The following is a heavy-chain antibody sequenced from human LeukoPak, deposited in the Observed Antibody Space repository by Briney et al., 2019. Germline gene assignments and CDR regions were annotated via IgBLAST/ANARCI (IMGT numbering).Heavy chain of an antibody. D-gene: IGHD2-21*01. CDR3: ARVVAEGPYYYYMDV. V-gene: IGHV1-69*05. J-gene: IGHJ6*03. CDR2: IIPIFGTA. CDR1: GGTFSSYA. Sequence: GASVKVSCKASGGTFSSYAISWVRQAPGQGLEWMGGIIPIFGTANHAQKFQGRVTITTDESTSTAYMELSSLRSEDTAVYYCARVVAEGPYYYYMDVWGKGTTVTVSS.